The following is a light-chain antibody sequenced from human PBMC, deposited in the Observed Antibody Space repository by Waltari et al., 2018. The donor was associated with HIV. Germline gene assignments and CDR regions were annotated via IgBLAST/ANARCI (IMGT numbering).Light chain of an antibody. CDR3: QVWDSSSNQYV. CDR1: NIGGKS. V-gene: IGLV3-21*02. Sequence: YVLTQAPPVSVATGQTAKLTRGGKNIGGKSVHWSQQMPGQAPMLVLYDDRDRASGIPERFSGSNSGNTATLTISRGEVGDEADYYCQVWDSSSNQYVFGSGTKVTVL. J-gene: IGLJ1*01. CDR2: DDR.